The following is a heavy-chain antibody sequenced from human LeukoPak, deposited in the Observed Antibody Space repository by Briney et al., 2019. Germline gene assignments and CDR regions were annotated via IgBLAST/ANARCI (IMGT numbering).Heavy chain of an antibody. CDR1: GFTFSSYG. V-gene: IGHV3-30*18. CDR3: AKISPDCSGGSCLQLFGY. J-gene: IGHJ4*02. CDR2: ISYDGRNK. D-gene: IGHD2-15*01. Sequence: PGGSLRLSCAASGFTFSSYGMHWVRQAPGKGLEWVAVISYDGRNKYYADSVKGRFTISRDNSKTTLYLQVNSLRAEDTAVYYCAKISPDCSGGSCLQLFGYWGQGTLVTVSS.